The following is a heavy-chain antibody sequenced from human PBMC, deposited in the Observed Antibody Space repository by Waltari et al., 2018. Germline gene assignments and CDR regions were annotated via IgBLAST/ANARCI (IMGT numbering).Heavy chain of an antibody. Sequence: EVQLVESGGDLVQPGGSLRPSCEASGFSFERYWMTWVRQAPGKGLEWVANINQDERYKNYVDSVKGRFTVSRDNAKNSLYLQMNKLRVEDTGVYYCARELYSYGYIVVWGQGTRVTVSS. V-gene: IGHV3-7*01. CDR2: INQDERYK. D-gene: IGHD5-18*01. J-gene: IGHJ4*02. CDR1: GFSFERYW. CDR3: ARELYSYGYIVV.